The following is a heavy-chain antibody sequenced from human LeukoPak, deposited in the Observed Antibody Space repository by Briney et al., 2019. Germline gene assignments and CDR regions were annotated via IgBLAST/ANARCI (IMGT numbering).Heavy chain of an antibody. CDR1: GYTFTSYG. V-gene: IGHV1-18*04. D-gene: IGHD6-19*01. CDR2: ISAYNGNT. J-gene: IGHJ4*02. Sequence: GVSVKVSCKASGYTFTSYGISWVRQAPGQGLEWMGWISAYNGNTNYAQELQGRVTMTTDTSTSTAYMELRSLRSDDTAVYYCASGKGYSSGWYDYFDYWGQGTLVTVSS. CDR3: ASGKGYSSGWYDYFDY.